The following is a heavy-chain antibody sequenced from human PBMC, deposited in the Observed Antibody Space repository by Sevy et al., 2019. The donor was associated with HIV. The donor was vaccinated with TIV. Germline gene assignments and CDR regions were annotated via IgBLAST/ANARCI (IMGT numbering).Heavy chain of an antibody. J-gene: IGHJ4*02. Sequence: GGSLRLSCAASGFMFSNYWMSWVRQAPGKGLEWVANIKQDGSEKYYVDSVKGRFSISRDNPKKSLYLQMNSLRAEDTAVYYCAVDVVVNDVAFDYWGQGTLVTVSS. V-gene: IGHV3-7*01. CDR3: AVDVVVNDVAFDY. CDR2: IKQDGSEK. CDR1: GFMFSNYW. D-gene: IGHD2-15*01.